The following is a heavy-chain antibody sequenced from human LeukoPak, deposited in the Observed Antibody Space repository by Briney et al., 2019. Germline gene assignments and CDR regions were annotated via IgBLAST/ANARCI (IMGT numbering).Heavy chain of an antibody. CDR2: IGTSGDT. Sequence: GGSLRLSCAASGFTFSSYDVHWVRQATGKGLEWVSVIGTSGDTYYAGSVKGRFTISRENAKNSLYLQMNSLTAGDTAVYFCSRVGSSGWPNYFDSWGQGTLVAVSS. CDR3: SRVGSSGWPNYFDS. J-gene: IGHJ4*02. V-gene: IGHV3-13*04. CDR1: GFTFSSYD. D-gene: IGHD6-19*01.